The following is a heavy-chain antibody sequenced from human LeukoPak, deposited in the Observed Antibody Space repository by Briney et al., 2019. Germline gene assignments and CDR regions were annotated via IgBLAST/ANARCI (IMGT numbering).Heavy chain of an antibody. D-gene: IGHD3-22*01. Sequence: GGSLRLSCAASGFTFSSTSMSWVRQAPGKGLEWVSGISGSGDNTYYADSVKGRFTISRDNSKNTLYVQVNSLGTEDTAAYYCAKGSYYDSSGSFYFDYWGQGTLVTVSS. J-gene: IGHJ4*02. CDR1: GFTFSSTS. CDR3: AKGSYYDSSGSFYFDY. V-gene: IGHV3-23*01. CDR2: ISGSGDNT.